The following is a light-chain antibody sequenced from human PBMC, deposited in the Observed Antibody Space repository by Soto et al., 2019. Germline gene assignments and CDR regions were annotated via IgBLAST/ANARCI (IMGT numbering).Light chain of an antibody. CDR2: GAF. V-gene: IGKV3-15*01. J-gene: IGKJ4*01. CDR1: QSVSYN. CDR3: QQYKNWPPLT. Sequence: EIVMTQSPATLSESPGDRATLSCRASQSVSYNLAWYQQKPGQGPRLLIYGAFTRATGIPARFSGSGSGTEFTLTISSLQSEDFAVYYCQQYKNWPPLTFGGGTKVEIK.